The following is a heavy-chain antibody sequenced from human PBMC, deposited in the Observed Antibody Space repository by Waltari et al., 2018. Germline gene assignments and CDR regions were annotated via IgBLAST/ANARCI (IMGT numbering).Heavy chain of an antibody. CDR1: GYTLSAIS. CDR2: FDHEDGET. J-gene: IGHJ4*02. Sequence: QVQSEQSGAEVKKPGASVKVSCKVSGYTLSAISIHWVRQAPGKGLEWMGGFDHEDGETIYAQKLQGRVTVTEDTSTDTAYMELSSLRSEDTAVYYCATEVVGYGSNWYFDYWGQGTLVTVSS. CDR3: ATEVVGYGSNWYFDY. D-gene: IGHD6-13*01. V-gene: IGHV1-24*01.